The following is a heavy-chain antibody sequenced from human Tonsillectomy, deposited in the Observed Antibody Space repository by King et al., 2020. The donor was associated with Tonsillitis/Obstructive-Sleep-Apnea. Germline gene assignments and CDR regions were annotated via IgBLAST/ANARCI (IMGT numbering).Heavy chain of an antibody. CDR1: GFTFDDYA. J-gene: IGHJ3*02. Sequence: VQLVETGGGLVQPGRSLRLSCAASGFTFDDYAMHWVRQAPGKGLEWVSGISWNSGSIGSADSVKGRFTISRDNAKNSLYLQMNSLRAEDTALYYCAKAGISGTAAFDIWGQGTMVTVSS. CDR2: ISWNSGSI. V-gene: IGHV3-9*01. CDR3: AKAGISGTAAFDI. D-gene: IGHD1-20*01.